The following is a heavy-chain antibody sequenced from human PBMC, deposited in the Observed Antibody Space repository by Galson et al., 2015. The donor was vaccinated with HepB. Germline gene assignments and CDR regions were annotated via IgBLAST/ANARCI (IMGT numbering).Heavy chain of an antibody. CDR1: GFTFSSYA. J-gene: IGHJ5*02. CDR2: ISYDGSNK. D-gene: IGHD3-10*01. V-gene: IGHV3-30*04. CDR3: AREHGVRGNWFDP. Sequence: SLRLSCAASGFTFSSYAMHWVRQAPGKGLEWVAVISYDGSNKYYADSVKGRFTISRDNSKNTLYLQMNSLRAEDTAVYYCAREHGVRGNWFDPWGQGTLVTVSS.